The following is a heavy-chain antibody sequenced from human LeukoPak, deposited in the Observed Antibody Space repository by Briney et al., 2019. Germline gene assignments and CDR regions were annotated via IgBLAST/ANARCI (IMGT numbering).Heavy chain of an antibody. CDR3: ARPDYDFWSGYYGV. V-gene: IGHV4-59*11. J-gene: IGHJ4*02. D-gene: IGHD3-3*01. CDR1: TDSFSSHY. CDR2: ISYSGST. Sequence: SETPSLTCAVSTDSFSSHYWSWVRQPPGKGLEWIGYISYSGSTNYNPSLKSRVTISVDTSKNQFSLKLSSVTAADTAVYYCARPDYDFWSGYYGVWGQGTLVTVSS.